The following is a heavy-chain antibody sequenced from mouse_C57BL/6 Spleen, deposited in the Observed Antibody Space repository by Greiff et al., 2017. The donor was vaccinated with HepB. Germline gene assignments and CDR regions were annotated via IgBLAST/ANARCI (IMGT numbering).Heavy chain of an antibody. D-gene: IGHD2-4*01. V-gene: IGHV1-59*01. CDR2: IDPSDSYT. Sequence: QVQLQQPGAELVRPGTSVKLSCKASGYTFTSYWMHWVKQRPGQGLEWIGVIDPSDSYTNYNQKFKGKATLTVDTSSSTAYMQLSSLTSEDSAVSSGARSSSHYDPLPFAYWGQGTLVTVSA. CDR3: ARSSSHYDPLPFAY. CDR1: GYTFTSYW. J-gene: IGHJ3*01.